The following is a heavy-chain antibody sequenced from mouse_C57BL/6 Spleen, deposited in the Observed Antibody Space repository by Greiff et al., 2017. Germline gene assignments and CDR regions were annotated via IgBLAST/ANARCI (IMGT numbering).Heavy chain of an antibody. Sequence: EVKLQQSGPELVKPGASVKISCKASGYTFTDYYMNWVKQSHGKSLEWIGDINPNNGGTIYNQKFKGKATLTVDKSSSTAYMELRSLTSEDTAVYYCARSLLGYSGAMDYWGQGTSVTVSS. V-gene: IGHV1-26*01. CDR2: INPNNGGT. CDR1: GYTFTDYY. D-gene: IGHD2-12*01. CDR3: ARSLLGYSGAMDY. J-gene: IGHJ4*01.